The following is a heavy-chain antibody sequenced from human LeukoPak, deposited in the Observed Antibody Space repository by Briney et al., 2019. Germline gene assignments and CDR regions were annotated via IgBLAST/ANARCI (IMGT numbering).Heavy chain of an antibody. Sequence: KISCKGSGYSFTSYWIGWVRQAPGQGLEWMGGLIPIFALANYAQKFQGRLTITADESTNTAYLELSSLRVEDTAVYYCARAECSTTNCHTRIRNYYMDVWGTGTPVTVSS. J-gene: IGHJ6*03. CDR1: GYSFTSYW. D-gene: IGHD2-2*01. V-gene: IGHV1-69*01. CDR2: LIPIFALA. CDR3: ARAECSTTNCHTRIRNYYMDV.